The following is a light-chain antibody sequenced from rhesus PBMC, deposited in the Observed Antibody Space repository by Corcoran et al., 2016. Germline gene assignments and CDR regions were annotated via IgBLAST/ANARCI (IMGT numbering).Light chain of an antibody. Sequence: QAALTQPRSVSGSPGQSVTISCTGTDSDIGAYHYVSWYQHHPGRAPQLLISEVNKRPSGVSGRFSGSKSGLTASLTISGLQAEDEADYFCCSYAGHNTFFFGEATRLFVL. J-gene: IGLJ1*01. CDR2: EVN. CDR3: CSYAGHNTFF. CDR1: DSDIGAYHY. V-gene: IGLV2-32*02.